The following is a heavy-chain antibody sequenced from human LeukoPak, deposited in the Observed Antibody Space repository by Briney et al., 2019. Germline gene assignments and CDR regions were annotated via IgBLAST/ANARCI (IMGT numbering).Heavy chain of an antibody. CDR3: AKGSDGYNCVVDY. CDR2: IGGSGINT. V-gene: IGHV3-23*01. Sequence: GGSLRLSCAASGSTFSSYALSWVRQAPGKGLEWVSTIGGSGINTYYADSVKGRFTISRDNSENTLYLQMNNLRAEDTAIYYCAKGSDGYNCVVDYWGQGTLVTVSS. D-gene: IGHD5-24*01. CDR1: GSTFSSYA. J-gene: IGHJ4*02.